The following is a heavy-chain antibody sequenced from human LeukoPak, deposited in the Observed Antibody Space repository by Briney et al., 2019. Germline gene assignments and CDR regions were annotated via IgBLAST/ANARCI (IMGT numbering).Heavy chain of an antibody. J-gene: IGHJ3*02. Sequence: GGTLRLSCAASGFTFSSYGMSWVRQAPGKGLEWVSAISGSGGSTYYADSVKGRFTISRDNAKNTLYLQMNSLRAEDTAVYYCARAYKPDIVATIGHAFDIWGQGTMVTVSS. V-gene: IGHV3-23*01. CDR1: GFTFSSYG. D-gene: IGHD5-12*01. CDR3: ARAYKPDIVATIGHAFDI. CDR2: ISGSGGST.